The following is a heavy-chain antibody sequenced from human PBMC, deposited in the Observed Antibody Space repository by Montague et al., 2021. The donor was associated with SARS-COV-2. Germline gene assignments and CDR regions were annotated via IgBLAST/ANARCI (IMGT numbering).Heavy chain of an antibody. Sequence: TLSLTCTVSGGSISSGGYYWSWIRQHPGKGLEWIGYIYCSGSTYYNPSLKSRVTISVDTSKNQFSLKLSSVTAADTAVYYCARVLSHRAIFGVVIINGMDVWGRGTTVTVSS. V-gene: IGHV4-31*03. CDR3: ARVLSHRAIFGVVIINGMDV. CDR1: GGSISSGGYY. J-gene: IGHJ6*02. D-gene: IGHD3-3*01. CDR2: IYCSGST.